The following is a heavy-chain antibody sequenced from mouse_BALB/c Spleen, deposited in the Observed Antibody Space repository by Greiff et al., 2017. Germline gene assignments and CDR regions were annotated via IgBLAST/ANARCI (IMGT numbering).Heavy chain of an antibody. CDR1: GFTFSSYA. J-gene: IGHJ1*01. D-gene: IGHD1-2*01. Sequence: VQLKESGGGLVKPGGSLKLSCAASGFTFSSYAMSWVRQTPEKRLEWVASISSGGSTYYPDSVKGRFTISRDNARNILYLQMSSLRSEDTAMYYCARGHYYGYGYFDVWGAGTTVTVSS. CDR3: ARGHYYGYGYFDV. CDR2: ISSGGST. V-gene: IGHV5-6-5*01.